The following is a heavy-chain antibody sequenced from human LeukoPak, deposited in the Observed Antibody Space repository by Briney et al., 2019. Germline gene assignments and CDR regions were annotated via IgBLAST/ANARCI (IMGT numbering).Heavy chain of an antibody. J-gene: IGHJ4*02. V-gene: IGHV5-51*01. CDR2: IYPRDSDT. CDR1: GYSFTAYW. Sequence: HGESLKISCKGSGYSFTAYWIAWVRQMPGQGLEWMGIIYPRDSDTTYSPSFQGQVTISADKSVSTAYLQWRSLKTSDSAKYYRARDYSGYDIWGQGTLVTVSS. D-gene: IGHD5-12*01. CDR3: ARDYSGYDI.